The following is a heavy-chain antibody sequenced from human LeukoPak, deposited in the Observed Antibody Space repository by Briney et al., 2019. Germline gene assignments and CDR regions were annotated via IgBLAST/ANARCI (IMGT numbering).Heavy chain of an antibody. Sequence: GGSLRLSCAGSGFTFSNYSINWVRQAPGKGLEWVSSISPSSHYIYYADSVRGRFTISRDNARNSLYLQMNSLRAEDTAVYYCARDQGGQQLVLGFDYWGQGTLVTVSS. CDR1: GFTFSNYS. D-gene: IGHD6-13*01. J-gene: IGHJ4*02. CDR2: ISPSSHYI. V-gene: IGHV3-21*01. CDR3: ARDQGGQQLVLGFDY.